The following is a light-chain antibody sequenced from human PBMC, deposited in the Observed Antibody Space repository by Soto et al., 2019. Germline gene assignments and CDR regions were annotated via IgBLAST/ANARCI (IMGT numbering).Light chain of an antibody. CDR1: SSDVGGYNY. V-gene: IGLV2-14*01. Sequence: QSALTQPASVSGSPGQSITISCTGTSSDVGGYNYVSWYQQHPGKAPKLMIYEVSNRPSGVSNRFSGSKSGNTASLTISGLQAEDEADYYCISYTNSNPPYVFGTGTKLTVL. CDR2: EVS. J-gene: IGLJ1*01. CDR3: ISYTNSNPPYV.